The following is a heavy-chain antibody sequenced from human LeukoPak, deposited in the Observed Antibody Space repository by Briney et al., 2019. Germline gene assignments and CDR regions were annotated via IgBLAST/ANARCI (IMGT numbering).Heavy chain of an antibody. J-gene: IGHJ4*02. CDR2: INPNSGGT. CDR1: GYTFTGYY. D-gene: IGHD1-1*01. V-gene: IGHV1-2*02. Sequence: GASVKVSCKASGYTFTGYYMHWVRQAPGQGLEWMGWINPNSGGTNYAQKFQGRVTMTRDTSISTAYMELSRLRSDDTAVCYCARWPPWRDGSDYWGQGTLVTVSS. CDR3: ARWPPWRDGSDY.